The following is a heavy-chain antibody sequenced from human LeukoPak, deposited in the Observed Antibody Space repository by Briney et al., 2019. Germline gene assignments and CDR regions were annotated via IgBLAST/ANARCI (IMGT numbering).Heavy chain of an antibody. J-gene: IGHJ4*02. CDR1: GYTFTSYY. V-gene: IGHV1-46*01. CDR2: INPSGGST. D-gene: IGHD2-2*01. CDR3: ARAASGQLDVNFDY. Sequence: GASVKVSCKASGYTFTSYYMHWVRQAPGQGLEWMGIINPSGGSTSYAQKFQGRVTMTRDTSTSTAYMELRSLRSDDTAVYYCARAASGQLDVNFDYWGQGTLVTVSS.